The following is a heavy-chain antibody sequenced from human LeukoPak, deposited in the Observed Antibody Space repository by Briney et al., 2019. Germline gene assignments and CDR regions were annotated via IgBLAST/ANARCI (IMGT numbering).Heavy chain of an antibody. J-gene: IGHJ4*02. CDR2: IYSGGST. CDR3: ASPPGIAAAGFDY. V-gene: IGHV3-53*04. Sequence: GGSLRLSCAASGFTVSSNYMSWVRQAPGKGLERVSVIYSGGSTYYADSVKGRFTISRHNSKNTLYLQMNSLRAEDTAVYYCASPPGIAAAGFDYWGQGTLVTVSS. CDR1: GFTVSSNY. D-gene: IGHD6-13*01.